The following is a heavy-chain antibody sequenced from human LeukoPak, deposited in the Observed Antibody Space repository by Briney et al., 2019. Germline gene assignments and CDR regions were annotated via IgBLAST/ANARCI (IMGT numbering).Heavy chain of an antibody. V-gene: IGHV4-34*01. J-gene: IGHJ4*02. Sequence: SETLSLTCAVYGGSFSGYYWSWIRQPPGKGLEWIGEINHSGSTNYNPSLKSRVTISVDTSKNQFSLKLSSVTTADTAVYYCAREGGLRYFDWLFDYFDYWGQGTLVTVSS. CDR1: GGSFSGYY. D-gene: IGHD3-9*01. CDR3: AREGGLRYFDWLFDYFDY. CDR2: INHSGST.